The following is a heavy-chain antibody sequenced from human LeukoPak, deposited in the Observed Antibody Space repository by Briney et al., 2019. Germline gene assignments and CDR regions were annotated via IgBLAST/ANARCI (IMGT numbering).Heavy chain of an antibody. V-gene: IGHV3-66*01. D-gene: IGHD3-22*01. CDR1: GITVSSNY. Sequence: GGSLRLSWAASGITVSSNYMSWVRQAPGKGLEWVSVIYSGGSTYYADSVKGRFTISRDNSKNTLHLQMNSLRAEDTAVYYCARAVYYYDSSGYYRFYFDYWGQGTLVTVSS. CDR3: ARAVYYYDSSGYYRFYFDY. J-gene: IGHJ4*02. CDR2: IYSGGST.